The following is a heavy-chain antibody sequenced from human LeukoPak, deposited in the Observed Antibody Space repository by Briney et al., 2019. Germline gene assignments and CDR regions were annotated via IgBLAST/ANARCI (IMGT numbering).Heavy chain of an antibody. V-gene: IGHV1-3*01. D-gene: IGHD1-26*01. Sequence: GASVKVSCKASGYTFTIYAMHWVRQAPGQRLEWMGWINAGNGNTKYSQKLQGRVTITRDTSASTAYMELSSLRSEDTAVYYCARDTGGNSGSYYGYWGQGTLVTVSS. CDR3: ARDTGGNSGSYYGY. CDR1: GYTFTIYA. J-gene: IGHJ4*02. CDR2: INAGNGNT.